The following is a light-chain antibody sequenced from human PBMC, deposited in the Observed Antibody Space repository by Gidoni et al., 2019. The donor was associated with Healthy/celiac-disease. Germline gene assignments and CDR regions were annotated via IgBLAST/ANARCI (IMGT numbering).Light chain of an antibody. CDR2: EVS. J-gene: IGLJ1*01. Sequence: QSALTQPASVSGSPGQSITISCTGTSSDGGGYTYVSWYQQHPGNAPKLIIYEVSNRPSWVSNRFSGSQSGNTSSLTISGLQAEDEADYYCSSYTSSSTYVFGTGTKVTVL. CDR1: SSDGGGYTY. V-gene: IGLV2-14*01. CDR3: SSYTSSSTYV.